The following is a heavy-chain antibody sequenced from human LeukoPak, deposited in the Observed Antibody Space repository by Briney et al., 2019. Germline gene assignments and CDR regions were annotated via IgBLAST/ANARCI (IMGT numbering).Heavy chain of an antibody. V-gene: IGHV3-30*02. Sequence: GGSLRLSCAASGFTFSNYGMHWVRQAPGKGLEWVTFIRYDGSNKYYADSVKGRFTISRDNSKNTLYLQMNSLRAEDTAVYYCATNQGGSYAYWGQGTLVTVSS. J-gene: IGHJ4*02. CDR3: ATNQGGSYAY. D-gene: IGHD1-26*01. CDR1: GFTFSNYG. CDR2: IRYDGSNK.